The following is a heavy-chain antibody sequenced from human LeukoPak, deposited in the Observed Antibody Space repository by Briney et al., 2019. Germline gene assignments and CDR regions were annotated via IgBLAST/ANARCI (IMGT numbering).Heavy chain of an antibody. CDR3: ARDRPDIVVVPAAHDAFDI. V-gene: IGHV3-21*01. D-gene: IGHD2-2*01. CDR2: ISSSSSYI. CDR1: GFTFSSYS. J-gene: IGHJ3*02. Sequence: GGSLRLSCAASGFTFSSYSMNWVRQAPGKGLEWVSSISSSSSYIYYADSVKGRFTISRDNAKNSLYLQMNSLRAEDTAVYYCARDRPDIVVVPAAHDAFDIWGQGTMVTVSS.